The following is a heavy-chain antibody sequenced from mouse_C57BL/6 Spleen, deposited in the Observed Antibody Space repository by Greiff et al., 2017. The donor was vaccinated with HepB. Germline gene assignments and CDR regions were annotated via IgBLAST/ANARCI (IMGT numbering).Heavy chain of an antibody. CDR1: GYTFTSYW. Sequence: QVQLQQPGAELVMPGASVKLSCKASGYTFTSYWMHWVKQRPGQGLEWIGEIDPSDSYTNYNQKFKGKSTLTVDKSSSTAYMQLSSLTSEDSAVYYCARFGDPYYFGYWGQGTTLTVSS. CDR2: IDPSDSYT. V-gene: IGHV1-69*01. J-gene: IGHJ2*01. CDR3: ARFGDPYYFGY.